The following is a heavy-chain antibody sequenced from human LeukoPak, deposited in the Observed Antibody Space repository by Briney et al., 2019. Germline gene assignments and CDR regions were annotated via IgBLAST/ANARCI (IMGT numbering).Heavy chain of an antibody. CDR2: IIPIFGTA. CDR3: ARGEERGSGSFDY. J-gene: IGHJ4*02. CDR1: GGTFSSYA. V-gene: IGHV1-69*13. D-gene: IGHD2-15*01. Sequence: SVKVSCKASGGTFSSYAISWVRQAPGQGLEWMGGIIPIFGTANHAQKFQGRVTITADESTSTAYMELSSLRSEDTAVYYCARGEERGSGSFDYWGQGTLVTVSS.